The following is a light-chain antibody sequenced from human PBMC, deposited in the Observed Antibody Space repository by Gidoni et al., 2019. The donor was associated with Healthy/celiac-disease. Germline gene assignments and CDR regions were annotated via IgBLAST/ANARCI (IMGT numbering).Light chain of an antibody. CDR2: QDS. CDR1: NLGDKY. CDR3: QAWDSSTEVG. Sequence: SSELTQPPSVSVSPGQTASITCSGDNLGDKYACWYQQKPGQSPVLVIYQDSKRPSGIPERFSGSNSGNTATLTISGTQAMDEADYYCQAWDSSTEVGFGGGTKLTVL. J-gene: IGLJ2*01. V-gene: IGLV3-1*01.